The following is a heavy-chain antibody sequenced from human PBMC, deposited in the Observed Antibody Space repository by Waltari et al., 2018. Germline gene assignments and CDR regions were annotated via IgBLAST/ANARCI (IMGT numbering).Heavy chain of an antibody. CDR1: GYTFTKYY. Sequence: QVKLVQSGAEVKKPGASVRVSCKASGYTFTKYYIHWVRQAPGQGLEWMGRINPKSGDANYTQPFQGRVIMTRYTSINTAYLEVTGLTSDDTAIFYCATANILGIGTFDYWGQGTLVSVSS. D-gene: IGHD1-1*01. V-gene: IGHV1-2*06. J-gene: IGHJ4*02. CDR3: ATANILGIGTFDY. CDR2: INPKSGDA.